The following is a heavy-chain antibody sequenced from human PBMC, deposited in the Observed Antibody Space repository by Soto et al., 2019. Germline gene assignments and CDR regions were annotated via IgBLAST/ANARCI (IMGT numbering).Heavy chain of an antibody. J-gene: IGHJ4*02. V-gene: IGHV1-18*01. CDR2: ISPYNGNT. CDR1: GYTFTSYG. CDR3: ARDDESSSWYRYFDN. Sequence: ASVKVSCKSSGYTFTSYGISWVRQAPGQGLEWMGWISPYNGNTNYAQKFQGRFTMTTDTSTRTAYMELRSLTSDDTAVYYCARDDESSSWYRYFDNWGKGTLVTVSS. D-gene: IGHD6-13*01.